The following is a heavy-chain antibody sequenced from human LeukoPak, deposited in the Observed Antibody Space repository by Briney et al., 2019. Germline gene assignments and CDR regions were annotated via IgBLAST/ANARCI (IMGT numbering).Heavy chain of an antibody. V-gene: IGHV1-8*01. CDR1: GYTFTSYD. D-gene: IGHD2-2*01. Sequence: ASVKVSCKASGYTFTSYDINWARQATGQGLEWMGWMNPNSGNTGYAQKFQGRVTMTRNTSISTAYMELSSLRSEDTAVYYCARGYCSSTSCLNYYYGMDVWGQGTTVTVSS. CDR2: MNPNSGNT. CDR3: ARGYCSSTSCLNYYYGMDV. J-gene: IGHJ6*02.